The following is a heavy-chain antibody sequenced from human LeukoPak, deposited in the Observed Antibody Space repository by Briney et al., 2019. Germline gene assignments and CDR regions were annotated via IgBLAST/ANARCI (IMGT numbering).Heavy chain of an antibody. CDR3: ARVNYYDSGGYYYEKVSLNWFDP. J-gene: IGHJ5*02. CDR2: IYHSGST. CDR1: GYSISTAYY. D-gene: IGHD3-22*01. Sequence: PSETLSLTCTVSGYSISTAYYWGWIRQPPGKGLEWIGSIYHSGSTYSNPSLKSRGTISVDTSKNRFSLKLSSVTAADTAVYYCARVNYYDSGGYYYEKVSLNWFDPWGQGTLVTVSS. V-gene: IGHV4-38-2*02.